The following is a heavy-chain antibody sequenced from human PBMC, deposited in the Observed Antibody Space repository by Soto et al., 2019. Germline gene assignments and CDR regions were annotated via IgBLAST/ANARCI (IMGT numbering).Heavy chain of an antibody. CDR3: ASWLKGADIGNYYYGMDV. Sequence: QVQLVQSGAEVKKPGSSVKVSCKASGGAFSDYAFSWVRQAPGQGLAWLGGIMPIFRAPDYAQKFQGRVTITADEFTRTAYMEMNSLKSEDTAVYYCASWLKGADIGNYYYGMDVW. D-gene: IGHD2-15*01. CDR1: GGAFSDYA. V-gene: IGHV1-69*12. CDR2: IMPIFRAP. J-gene: IGHJ6*01.